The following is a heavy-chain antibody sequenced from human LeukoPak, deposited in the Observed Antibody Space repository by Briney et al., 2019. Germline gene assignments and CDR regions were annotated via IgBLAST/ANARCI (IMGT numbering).Heavy chain of an antibody. V-gene: IGHV3-48*02. J-gene: IGHJ4*02. CDR1: GFTFSSYS. CDR2: ISSSSSTI. Sequence: GGSLRLSCAASGFTFSSYSMNWVRQAPGKGLEWVSYISSSSSTIYYADSVKGRFTISRDNAKNSLYLQMNSLRDEDTAVYYCARESPGYDYVWGSYRNLDYWGQGTLATVSS. D-gene: IGHD3-16*02. CDR3: ARESPGYDYVWGSYRNLDY.